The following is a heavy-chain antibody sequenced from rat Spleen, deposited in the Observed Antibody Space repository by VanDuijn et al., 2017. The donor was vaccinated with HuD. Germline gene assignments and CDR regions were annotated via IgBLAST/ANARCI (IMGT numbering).Heavy chain of an antibody. CDR1: GFTFSDYA. CDR3: ARQHYGGYRGFDY. CDR2: IIYDGSNT. V-gene: IGHV5-17*01. Sequence: EVQLVESGGGLVQPGRSLKLSCAASGFTFSDYAMAWVRQAPKRGLEWVATIIYDGSNTYYRDSVKGRFTISRDNAKSTLYLQMNSLRSEDTATYYCARQHYGGYRGFDYWGQGVMVTVSS. D-gene: IGHD1-11*01. J-gene: IGHJ2*01.